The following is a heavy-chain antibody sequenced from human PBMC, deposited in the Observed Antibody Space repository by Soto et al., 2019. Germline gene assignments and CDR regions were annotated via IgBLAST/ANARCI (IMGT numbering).Heavy chain of an antibody. J-gene: IGHJ2*01. CDR3: AKDRPRKPNWYFDL. CDR1: GFTFSSYW. CDR2: INSDGSRT. V-gene: IGHV3-74*01. D-gene: IGHD6-6*01. Sequence: GGSLRLSCAASGFTFSSYWMHWVRQAPGKGLVWVSRINSDGSRTNYADSVKGRFTISRDNSKNTLYLQMNSLRAEDTAVYYCAKDRPRKPNWYFDLWGRGTLVTVSS.